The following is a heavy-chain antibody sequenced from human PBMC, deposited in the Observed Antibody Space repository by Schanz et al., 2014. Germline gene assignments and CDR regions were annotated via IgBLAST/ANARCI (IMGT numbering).Heavy chain of an antibody. CDR3: ARVQDDILTGSEYYYGMDV. CDR1: GYTFTDYG. Sequence: QVQVVQSGAEVKKPGASVKVSCKASGYTFTDYGVIWVRQAPGQGLEWMGWISTSNGSTNYIQKLQGRVTMTTDTTTSTAYMELRSLRSDDTAVYYCARVQDDILTGSEYYYGMDVWGQGTTVTVSS. V-gene: IGHV1-18*01. D-gene: IGHD3-9*01. CDR2: ISTSNGST. J-gene: IGHJ6*02.